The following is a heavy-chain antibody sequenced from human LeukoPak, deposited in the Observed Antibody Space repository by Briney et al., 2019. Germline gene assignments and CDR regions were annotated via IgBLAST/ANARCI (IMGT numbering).Heavy chain of an antibody. Sequence: GGSLRLSCAASGFTFSSYAMHWVRQAPGKGLEWVAVISYDGSDKYYADSVKGRFTISRDNSKNTLYLQMNSLRAEDTAVYYCARDLLGVSYGMDVWGQGTTVTVSS. J-gene: IGHJ6*02. V-gene: IGHV3-30*04. CDR1: GFTFSSYA. D-gene: IGHD2-15*01. CDR2: ISYDGSDK. CDR3: ARDLLGVSYGMDV.